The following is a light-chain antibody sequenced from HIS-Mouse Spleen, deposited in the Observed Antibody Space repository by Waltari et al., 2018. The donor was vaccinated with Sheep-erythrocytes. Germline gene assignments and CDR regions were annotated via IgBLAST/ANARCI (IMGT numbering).Light chain of an antibody. Sequence: QSALTQPASVSGSPGQSITISCTGPSSHVGRYNLVSWYQQHPGKAPKLMIYEGSKRPSGVSNRFSGSKSGNTASLTISGLQAEDEADYYCCSYAGSSTPWVFGGGTKLTVL. V-gene: IGLV2-23*01. J-gene: IGLJ3*02. CDR3: CSYAGSSTPWV. CDR1: SSHVGRYNL. CDR2: EGS.